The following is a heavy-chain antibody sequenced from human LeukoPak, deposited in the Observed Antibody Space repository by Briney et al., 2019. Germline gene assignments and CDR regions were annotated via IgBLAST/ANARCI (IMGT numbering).Heavy chain of an antibody. J-gene: IGHJ3*02. D-gene: IGHD3-22*01. V-gene: IGHV3-53*04. CDR2: IYSGGST. CDR1: GFTVSSNY. Sequence: GRSLRLSCAASGFTVSSNYMSWVRQAPGKGLEWVSVIYSGGSTYYADSVKGRFTISRHNSKNTLYLQMNSLRAEDTAVYYCARGSYDSSGYYSRAFDIWGQGTMVTVSS. CDR3: ARGSYDSSGYYSRAFDI.